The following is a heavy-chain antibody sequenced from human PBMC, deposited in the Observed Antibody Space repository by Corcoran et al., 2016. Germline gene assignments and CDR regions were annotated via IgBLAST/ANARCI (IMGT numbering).Heavy chain of an antibody. J-gene: IGHJ6*02. V-gene: IGHV1-69*01. D-gene: IGHD6-6*01. CDR1: GGTFSSYA. CDR2: IIPIFGTA. Sequence: QVQLVQSGAEVKKPGSSVKVSCKASGGTFSSYAISWVRQAPGQGLEWMGGIIPIFGTANYAQKFQGRVTITADESTSTAYMELSSLRSEDTAVYYCARDRGSSSSGPASGGMDVWGQGTTVTVSS. CDR3: ARDRGSSSSGPASGGMDV.